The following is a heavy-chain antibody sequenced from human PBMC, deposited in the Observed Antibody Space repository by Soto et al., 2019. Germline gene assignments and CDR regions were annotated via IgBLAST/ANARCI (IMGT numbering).Heavy chain of an antibody. J-gene: IGHJ4*02. CDR3: ALYRYGEFDY. D-gene: IGHD5-18*01. CDR1: GFSLSTSGVG. CDR2: IYWDDDK. Sequence: QITLKESGPTLVKPTQPLTLTCTFSGFSLSTSGVGVGWIRQPPGKALEWLALIYWDDDKRYSPSLKSRLTITKGTSINQVVLTMTNMDPVDTSTYYCALYRYGEFDYWGQGTLVTVSS. V-gene: IGHV2-5*02.